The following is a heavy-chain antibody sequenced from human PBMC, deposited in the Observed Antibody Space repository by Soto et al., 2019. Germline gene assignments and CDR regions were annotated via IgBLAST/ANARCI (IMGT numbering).Heavy chain of an antibody. CDR2: IYYSGST. V-gene: IGHV4-39*01. J-gene: IGHJ4*02. Sequence: SETLSLTCTVSGGSISSSSYYWGWIRQPPGKELEWIGSIYYSGSTYYNPSLKSRVTISVDTSKNQFSLKLSSVTAADTAVYYCARLRPVDYTPQQLVHSAFDHWGQGTLVTVS. CDR3: ARLRPVDYTPQQLVHSAFDH. D-gene: IGHD6-13*01. CDR1: GGSISSSSYY.